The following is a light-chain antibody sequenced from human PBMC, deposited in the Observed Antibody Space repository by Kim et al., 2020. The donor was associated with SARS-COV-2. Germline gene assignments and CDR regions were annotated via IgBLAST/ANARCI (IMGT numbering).Light chain of an antibody. CDR2: GKN. Sequence: LGQTVRITCQGDSLRGYYSSRYQQKPGQAPVLVIYGKNNRPSGIPDRFSGSSSGNTASLTITGAQAEDEADYYCNSRDSSGNHSWVFGGGTQLTVL. CDR1: SLRGYY. V-gene: IGLV3-19*01. CDR3: NSRDSSGNHSWV. J-gene: IGLJ3*02.